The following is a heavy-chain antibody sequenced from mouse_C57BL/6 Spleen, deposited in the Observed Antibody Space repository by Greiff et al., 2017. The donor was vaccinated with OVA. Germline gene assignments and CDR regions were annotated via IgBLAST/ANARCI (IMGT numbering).Heavy chain of an antibody. CDR1: GYTFTSYW. V-gene: IGHV1-55*01. CDR2: IYPGSGST. CDR3: ARLYDHDDYWYFDV. Sequence: VQLQQPGAELVKPGASVKMSCKASGYTFTSYWITWVKQRPGQGLEWIGDIYPGSGSTNYNEKFKSKATLTVDTSSSTAYMQLSSLTSEDSAVYYCARLYDHDDYWYFDVWGTGTTVTVSS. J-gene: IGHJ1*03. D-gene: IGHD2-4*01.